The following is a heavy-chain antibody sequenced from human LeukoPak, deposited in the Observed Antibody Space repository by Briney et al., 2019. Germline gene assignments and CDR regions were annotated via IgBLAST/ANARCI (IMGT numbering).Heavy chain of an antibody. D-gene: IGHD1-26*01. CDR3: ARDSGSYSGSY. J-gene: IGHJ4*02. CDR1: GFTFSSYS. Sequence: GGSLRLSCAASGFTFSSYSMNWVRQAPGKGLEWVSYISSSSSTIYYADSVKGRFTISRDNAKNSLYLQMNSLRADDTAVYYCARDSGSYSGSYWGQGTLVTVSS. V-gene: IGHV3-48*01. CDR2: ISSSSSTI.